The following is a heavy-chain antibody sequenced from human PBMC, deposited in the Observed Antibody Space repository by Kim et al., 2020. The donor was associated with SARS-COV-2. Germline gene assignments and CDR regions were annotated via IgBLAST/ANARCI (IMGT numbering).Heavy chain of an antibody. CDR2: INTNTGNT. CDR1: GYILTSNP. Sequence: ASVKVSCKASGYILTSNPVNWVRQAPGQGLEWMGWINTNTGNTTYAQGFTGRVVLSLDTSVSTAYLQISSLRAEDTAVYYCARGLGGRDGRGQGTLVNV. J-gene: IGHJ4*03. CDR3: ARGLGGRDG. V-gene: IGHV7-4-1*02. D-gene: IGHD3-10*01.